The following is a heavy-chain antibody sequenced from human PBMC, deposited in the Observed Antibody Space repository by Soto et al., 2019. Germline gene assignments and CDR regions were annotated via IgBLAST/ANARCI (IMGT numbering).Heavy chain of an antibody. J-gene: IGHJ5*02. CDR1: GESFY. CDR3: ARDNSIAAAGSWWFDP. CDR2: INRRGGT. D-gene: IGHD6-13*01. Sequence: PSETLSLTCAVYGESFYWTWIRQTPAKGLEWIGEINRRGGTKYNPSLQNRLTMSLDTSKNLFFLKLTSVTAADTAVYYCARDNSIAAAGSWWFDPWGQGTLVTVSS. V-gene: IGHV4-34*10.